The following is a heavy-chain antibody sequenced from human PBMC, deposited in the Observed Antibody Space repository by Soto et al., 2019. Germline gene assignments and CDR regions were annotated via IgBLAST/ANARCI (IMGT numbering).Heavy chain of an antibody. CDR1: GFNFTKAW. Sequence: GGSLRLSCAASGFNFTKAWMTWVRQAPGKGLEWVGRIRSKTDGGTADFAAPVKGRFSISRDDSKKTMFLQMNSLKTEDTAVYYCTTLPLDYWGQGILVTVSS. V-gene: IGHV3-15*01. CDR3: TTLPLDY. CDR2: IRSKTDGGTA. J-gene: IGHJ4*02.